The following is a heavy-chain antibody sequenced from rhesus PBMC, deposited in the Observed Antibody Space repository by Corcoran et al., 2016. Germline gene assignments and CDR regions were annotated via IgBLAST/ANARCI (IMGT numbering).Heavy chain of an antibody. D-gene: IGHD4-35*01. CDR3: ARRTNYANDWYFDI. J-gene: IGHJ2*01. V-gene: IGHV4S10*01. Sequence: QVQLQESGPGVVKPSETLSLTCAVAGGSISDRSRWRWIRPPPGQGLEWIGYIYGSPTTTHYNPSLKSRVTISKDTSTNQFSLILTSVTAADTAIYYCARRTNYANDWYFDIWGPGTPISISS. CDR1: GGSISDRSR. CDR2: IYGSPTTT.